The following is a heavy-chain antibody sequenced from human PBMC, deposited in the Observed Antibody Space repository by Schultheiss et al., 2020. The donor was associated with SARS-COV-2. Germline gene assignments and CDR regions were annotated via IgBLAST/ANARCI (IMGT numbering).Heavy chain of an antibody. J-gene: IGHJ5*02. V-gene: IGHV6-1*01. CDR1: GDSVSSNSAA. CDR2: TYYRSKWYN. CDR3: ARAISRSRGWFDP. Sequence: SETLSLTCAISGDSVSSNSAAWNWIRQSPSRGLEWLGRTYYRSKWYNDYAESVKGRITINPDTSKNQFSLQLSSVTPEDTAVYYCARAISRSRGWFDPWGQGTLVTVSS. D-gene: IGHD3-9*01.